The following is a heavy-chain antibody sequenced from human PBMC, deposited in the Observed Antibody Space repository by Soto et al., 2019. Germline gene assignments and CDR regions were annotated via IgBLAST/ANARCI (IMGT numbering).Heavy chain of an antibody. CDR2: IYPGDSDT. D-gene: IGHD1-26*01. Sequence: GESLTISCKGSGYSVTSYLIGCVRQMPGKCLEWMGIIYPGDSDTRYSPSFQGQVTLSADKSISTAYLQWSSLKASDTAMYYCARLPIVGDTILHHDNAYYFEFWGPGTLVTVSS. J-gene: IGHJ4*02. V-gene: IGHV5-51*01. CDR1: GYSVTSYL. CDR3: ARLPIVGDTILHHDNAYYFEF.